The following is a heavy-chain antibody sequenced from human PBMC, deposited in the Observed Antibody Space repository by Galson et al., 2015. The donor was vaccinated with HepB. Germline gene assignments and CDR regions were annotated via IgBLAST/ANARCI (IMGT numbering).Heavy chain of an antibody. V-gene: IGHV1-24*01. CDR2: FDPEDGET. J-gene: IGHJ6*02. Sequence: SVKVSCKVSGYTLTELSMHWVRQAPGKGLEWMGGFDPEDGETTYAQKFQGRVTMTEDTSTDTAYMELSSLRSEDTAVYYCARERPLWFGELSTLVDLHYYYGMDVWGQGTTVTVSS. CDR3: ARERPLWFGELSTLVDLHYYYGMDV. D-gene: IGHD3-10*01. CDR1: GYTLTELS.